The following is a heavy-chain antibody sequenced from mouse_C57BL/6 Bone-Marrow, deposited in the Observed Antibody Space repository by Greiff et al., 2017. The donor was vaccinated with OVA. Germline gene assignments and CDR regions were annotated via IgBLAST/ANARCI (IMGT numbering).Heavy chain of an antibody. CDR2: ISDGGSYT. CDR1: GFTFSSYA. J-gene: IGHJ1*03. D-gene: IGHD1-1*01. V-gene: IGHV5-4*01. CDR3: ARDCGSSYVGYFDV. Sequence: EVHLVESGGGLVKPGGSLKLSCAASGFTFSSYAMSWVRQTPEKRLEWVATISDGGSYTYYPDNVKGRFTISRDNAKNNLYLQMSHLKSEDTAMYYCARDCGSSYVGYFDVWGTGTTVTVSS.